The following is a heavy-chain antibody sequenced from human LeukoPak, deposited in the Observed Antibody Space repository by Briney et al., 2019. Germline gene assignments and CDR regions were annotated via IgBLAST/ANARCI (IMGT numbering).Heavy chain of an antibody. CDR1: GYSISSGYY. V-gene: IGHV4-38-2*02. CDR2: IYHSGST. CDR3: ARYYYGSGSYEDSDY. Sequence: SETLSPTCTVSGYSISSGYYWGWIRQPPGKGLEWIGSIYHSGSTYYNPSLKSRVTISVDTSKNQFSLKLSSVTAADTAVYYCARYYYGSGSYEDSDYWGQGTLVTVSS. J-gene: IGHJ4*02. D-gene: IGHD3-10*01.